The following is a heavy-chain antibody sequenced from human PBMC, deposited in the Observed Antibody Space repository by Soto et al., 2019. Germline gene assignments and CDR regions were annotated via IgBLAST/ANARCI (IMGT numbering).Heavy chain of an antibody. CDR1: GYSISSGNY. CDR2: IYHGGST. J-gene: IGHJ5*02. CDR3: ARVGPWVPYYYDSSPYTFENWFDP. V-gene: IGHV4-38-2*01. D-gene: IGHD3-22*01. Sequence: SETLSLTCAVSGYSISSGNYWGWLRQPPGKGLEWIGIIYHGGSTYYNPSLNSRVTLSIDMTNNHGSLILNSVTAADTAVYYCARVGPWVPYYYDSSPYTFENWFDPWGQGTLVTVSS.